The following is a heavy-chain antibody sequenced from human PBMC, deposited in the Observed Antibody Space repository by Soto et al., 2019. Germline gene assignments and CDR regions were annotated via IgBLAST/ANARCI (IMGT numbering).Heavy chain of an antibody. CDR1: GFSLTTGGMG. V-gene: IGHV2-5*02. CDR3: ARIYCAGGNCYRRGGFYYCMDV. J-gene: IGHJ6*02. Sequence: QITLKESGPPLVQPTQTLTLTCSFSGFSLTTGGMGVGWIRQPPGKALEWLALIYWDDDKGYSPSLKSRLTITKDTSKNQVVLTMTKMDPVDTATYYCARIYCAGGNCYRRGGFYYCMDVWGQGTTVTVSS. D-gene: IGHD2-8*02. CDR2: IYWDDDK.